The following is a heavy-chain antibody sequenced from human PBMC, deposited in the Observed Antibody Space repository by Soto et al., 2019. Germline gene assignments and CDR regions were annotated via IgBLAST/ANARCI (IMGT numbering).Heavy chain of an antibody. J-gene: IGHJ4*02. D-gene: IGHD6-6*01. V-gene: IGHV3-23*01. CDR2: ISGSDDST. Sequence: EVQLLESGGGLVQPGESLRLSCAASGFTFSSYAMSWVRQAPGKGLEWVSVISGSDDSTYYADSVKGRFTTSRDNSKNTLYLQMNSLRAEDTAVYYCATRSSPSTFDYWGQGTLVTVSS. CDR3: ATRSSPSTFDY. CDR1: GFTFSSYA.